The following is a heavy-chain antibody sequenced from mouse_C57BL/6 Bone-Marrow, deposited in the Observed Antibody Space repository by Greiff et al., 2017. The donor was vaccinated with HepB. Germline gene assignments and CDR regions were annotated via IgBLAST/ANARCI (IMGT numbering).Heavy chain of an antibody. Sequence: QVHVKQSGAELVRPGASVTLSCKASGYTFTDYEMHWVKQTPVHGLEWIGAIDPETGGTAYNQKFKGKAILTADKSSSTAYMELRSLTSEDSAVYYCTRCRSGYDYFDYWGQGTTLTVSS. J-gene: IGHJ2*01. D-gene: IGHD3-2*02. CDR3: TRCRSGYDYFDY. CDR1: GYTFTDYE. CDR2: IDPETGGT. V-gene: IGHV1-15*01.